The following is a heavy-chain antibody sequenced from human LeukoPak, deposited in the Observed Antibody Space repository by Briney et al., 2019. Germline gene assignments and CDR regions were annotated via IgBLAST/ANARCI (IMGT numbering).Heavy chain of an antibody. Sequence: GGSLRLSCAAASGFTFSTYHINWVRQAPGKGLEWVSYISRSSTTIYYADSVKGRFTISRDNAKNSLYLQMNSLRAEDTAVYYCAKDSPFGGNWGQGTLVTVSS. D-gene: IGHD1-26*01. V-gene: IGHV3-48*01. CDR3: AKDSPFGGN. CDR2: ISRSSTTI. CDR1: GFTFSTYH. J-gene: IGHJ4*02.